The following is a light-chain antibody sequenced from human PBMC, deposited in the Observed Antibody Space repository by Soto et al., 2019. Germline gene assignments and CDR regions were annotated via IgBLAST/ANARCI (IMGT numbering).Light chain of an antibody. CDR1: NSNIGIEY. Sequence: QSVSTQPPSVSAAPGQEGTIACSGSNSNIGIEYVAWYQHVPGTAPKLGIYDNDKRPSVIPDRFSGSKSGTSATLGITGLQTGDEADYYCGTWDNSLGAVVFGGGTKLTVL. CDR3: GTWDNSLGAVV. V-gene: IGLV1-51*01. CDR2: DND. J-gene: IGLJ3*02.